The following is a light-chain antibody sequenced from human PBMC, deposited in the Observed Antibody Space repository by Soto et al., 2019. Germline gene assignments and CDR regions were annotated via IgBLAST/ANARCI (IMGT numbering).Light chain of an antibody. J-gene: IGKJ1*01. CDR1: QSVSSIY. Sequence: EIVLTQSPGTLSLCPGERATLSCRASQSVSSIYLAWYQQKPGQAPRLLIYGSSSRATGIPDRFSGSGSGTDFPLTIRRLEPEDFAVYYCQQYGSSLRPFGQGPKLQIK. CDR2: GSS. V-gene: IGKV3-20*01. CDR3: QQYGSSLRP.